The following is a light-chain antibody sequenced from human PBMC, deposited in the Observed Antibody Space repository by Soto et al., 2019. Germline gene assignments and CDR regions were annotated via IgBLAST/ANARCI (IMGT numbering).Light chain of an antibody. CDR2: DVS. V-gene: IGLV2-14*01. CDR1: SSDVGGSNY. Sequence: QSVLSQPASVSGSPGQSITISCTGTSSDVGGSNYVSWYQQLPGKAPKLMIYDVSDRPSGVSNRFSGSKSGNTASLTISGLQAEEEADYYCSSYTSSSLYVFGTGTKVTAL. CDR3: SSYTSSSLYV. J-gene: IGLJ1*01.